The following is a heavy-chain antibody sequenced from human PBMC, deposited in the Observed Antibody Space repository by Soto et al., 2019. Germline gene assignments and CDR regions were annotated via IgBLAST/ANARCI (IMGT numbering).Heavy chain of an antibody. J-gene: IGHJ6*02. V-gene: IGHV4-61*01. CDR2: IYYSGST. Sequence: SETLSLTCTVSGGSVSSGSYYWSWIRQPPGKGLEWIGYIYYSGSTNYNPSLKSRVTMSVDTSKNQFSLKLSSVTAADTAVYYCARDRIAARPQYYYYGMDVWGQGTTVTVSS. CDR3: ARDRIAARPQYYYYGMDV. CDR1: GGSVSSGSYY. D-gene: IGHD6-6*01.